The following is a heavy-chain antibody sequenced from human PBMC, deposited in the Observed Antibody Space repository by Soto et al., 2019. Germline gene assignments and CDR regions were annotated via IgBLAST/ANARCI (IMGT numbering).Heavy chain of an antibody. Sequence: QVQLVESGGGLVKPGGSLRLSCAASGFTFSDYYMSWIRQAPGKGLEWVSYISSSGSTIYYADSVKGRFTISRDNAKNSHYLQINRLRTEDTAVYYCAREENDSDDTPYIDYWGQGTLVTVSS. CDR2: ISSSGSTI. CDR1: GFTFSDYY. CDR3: AREENDSDDTPYIDY. J-gene: IGHJ4*02. V-gene: IGHV3-11*01. D-gene: IGHD4-17*01.